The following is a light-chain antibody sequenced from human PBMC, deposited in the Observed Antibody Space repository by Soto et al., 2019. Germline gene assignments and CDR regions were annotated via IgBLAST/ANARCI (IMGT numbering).Light chain of an antibody. J-gene: IGKJ1*01. CDR2: AAS. CDR1: QTISTY. Sequence: DIQLTQSPSSLSSSVGDRVTIICRASQTISTYLNWYQQKTGKDPNVLIFAASNLKKGVPARFSGSGSGTDFTLTITSLQPEDFASYYCQQNYSSPLTFGQGTKVEIK. V-gene: IGKV1-39*01. CDR3: QQNYSSPLT.